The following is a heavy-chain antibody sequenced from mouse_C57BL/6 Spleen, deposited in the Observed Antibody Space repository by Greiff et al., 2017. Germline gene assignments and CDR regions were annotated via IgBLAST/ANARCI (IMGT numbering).Heavy chain of an antibody. J-gene: IGHJ2*01. CDR3: APIYSLYFDY. Sequence: QVQLQQSGPELVKPGASVKISCKASGYAFSSSWMNWVKQRPGKGLEWIGRIYPGDGDTNYNGKFKGKATLTADKSSSTAYMQLSSLTSEDSAVYFCAPIYSLYFDYWGQGTTLTVSS. CDR1: GYAFSSSW. D-gene: IGHD2-1*01. V-gene: IGHV1-82*01. CDR2: IYPGDGDT.